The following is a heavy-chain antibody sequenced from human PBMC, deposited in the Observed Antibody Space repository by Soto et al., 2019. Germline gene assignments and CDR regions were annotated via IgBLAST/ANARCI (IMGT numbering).Heavy chain of an antibody. CDR1: GGSISSGGYY. CDR2: IYYSGST. D-gene: IGHD4-17*01. J-gene: IGHJ4*02. Sequence: TLSLTCTVSGGSISSGGYYWSWIRQHPGKGLEWIGYIYYSGSTYYNPSLKSRVTIPVDTSKNQFSLKLSSVTAADTAVYYCARDGTDYGGNSVDYWGQGTLVTVSS. CDR3: ARDGTDYGGNSVDY. V-gene: IGHV4-31*03.